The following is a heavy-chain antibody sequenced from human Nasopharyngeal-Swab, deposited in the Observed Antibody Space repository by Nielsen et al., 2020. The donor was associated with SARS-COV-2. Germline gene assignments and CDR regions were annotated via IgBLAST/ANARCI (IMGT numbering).Heavy chain of an antibody. D-gene: IGHD3-22*01. V-gene: IGHV1-58*01. CDR2: IVVGSGNT. J-gene: IGHJ3*02. Sequence: WVRQAPGQRLEWIGWIVVGSGNTNYAQKFQERVTITRDMSTSTAYMELSSLRSEDTAVYYCATDSSGYHDAFDIWGQGTMGTVSS. CDR3: ATDSSGYHDAFDI.